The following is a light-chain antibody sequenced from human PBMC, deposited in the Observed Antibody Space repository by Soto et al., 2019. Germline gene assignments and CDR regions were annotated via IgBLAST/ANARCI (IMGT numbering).Light chain of an antibody. CDR3: QQYGGPPPT. CDR2: GAS. CDR1: QSVSSTY. J-gene: IGKJ1*01. V-gene: IGKV3-20*01. Sequence: EIVLTQSPGTLSLSPGESTTLSCRASQSVSSTYLAWYQQKPGQAPRLLVYGASSRATGIPDRFSGSGSGTDFTLTISRLEPEDFAVYYCQQYGGPPPTFGQGTKVDIK.